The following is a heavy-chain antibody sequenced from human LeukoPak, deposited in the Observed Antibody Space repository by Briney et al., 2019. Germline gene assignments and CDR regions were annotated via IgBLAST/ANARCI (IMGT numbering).Heavy chain of an antibody. CDR1: GATFSSYS. Sequence: ASVTVSCKASGATFSSYSISWVRQAPGQGLEWVGWISAYNGNTNYAQKLQGRVTITTDTSTSTAYMELRSLRSDDTAVYYCARDLRLFVRGSIRDVWGKGTTVTVSS. V-gene: IGHV1-18*01. CDR2: ISAYNGNT. CDR3: ARDLRLFVRGSIRDV. J-gene: IGHJ6*04. D-gene: IGHD3-16*01.